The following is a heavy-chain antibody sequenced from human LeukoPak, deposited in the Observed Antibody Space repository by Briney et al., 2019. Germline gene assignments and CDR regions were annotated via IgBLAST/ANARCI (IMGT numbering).Heavy chain of an antibody. CDR1: GFTFSSYE. J-gene: IGHJ4*02. CDR3: ARGYINSPLDY. CDR2: ISTSGGTI. Sequence: GGSLRLSCAASGFTFSSYEMNWVRQPPGKWLELVSYISTSGGTIYYADSVKGRFTISRDNAKNSLYLQMNSLRAEDTAVYYCARGYINSPLDYWGQGTLVTVSS. V-gene: IGHV3-48*03. D-gene: IGHD4-11*01.